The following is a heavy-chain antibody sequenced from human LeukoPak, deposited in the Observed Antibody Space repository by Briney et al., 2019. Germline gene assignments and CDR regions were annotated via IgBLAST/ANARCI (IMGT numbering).Heavy chain of an antibody. V-gene: IGHV1-8*01. Sequence: ASVKVSCKASGYTFTSYDINWVRQATGKGLEWLGWMNPNSGNTGYAQKFQGRVTMTRNTSISTAYMELSSLRSEDTAVYYCARGLGVRGVIYGMDVWGQGTTVTVSS. D-gene: IGHD3-10*01. CDR3: ARGLGVRGVIYGMDV. J-gene: IGHJ6*02. CDR1: GYTFTSYD. CDR2: MNPNSGNT.